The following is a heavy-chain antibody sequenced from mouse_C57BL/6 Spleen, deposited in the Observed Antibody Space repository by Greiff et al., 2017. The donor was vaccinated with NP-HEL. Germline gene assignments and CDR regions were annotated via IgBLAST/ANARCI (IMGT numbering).Heavy chain of an antibody. V-gene: IGHV1-52*01. J-gene: IGHJ4*01. CDR2: IDPSDSET. Sequence: QVQLQQPGAELVRPGSSVKLSCKASGYTFTSYWMHWVKQRPIQGLEWIGNIDPSDSETNYNQKFKDKATLTVDKSSSTAYMQLSSLTSEDSAVYFCARKLRVLYAMDYWGQGTSLTVSS. CDR3: ARKLRVLYAMDY. CDR1: GYTFTSYW. D-gene: IGHD3-3*01.